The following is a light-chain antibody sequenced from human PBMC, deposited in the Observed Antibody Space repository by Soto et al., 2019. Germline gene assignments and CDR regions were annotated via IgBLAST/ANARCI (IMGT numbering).Light chain of an antibody. J-gene: IGLJ2*01. CDR1: SSDVGGYNY. CDR3: SSYAGDTTVL. V-gene: IGLV2-8*01. Sequence: QSALTQPPSASGSPGQSVTISCTGASSDVGGYNYVSWYQQHPGKAPKLMIYGVTKRPSGVPDRFSGSKSDNTASLTVSGLQAEDEADYYCSSYAGDTTVLFGGGTKLTVL. CDR2: GVT.